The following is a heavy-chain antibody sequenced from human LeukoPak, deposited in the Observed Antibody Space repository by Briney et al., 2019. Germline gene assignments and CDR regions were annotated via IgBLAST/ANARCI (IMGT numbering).Heavy chain of an antibody. J-gene: IGHJ5*02. Sequence: PSETLSLTFAVYGGSFSGNYWSWIRQPPGKGLEWIGEINHSGSTNYNPSLKSRVTISVDTSKNQFSLKLSSVTAADTAVYYCARTYSSFDWFDPWGQGTLVTVSS. CDR1: GGSFSGNY. V-gene: IGHV4-34*01. D-gene: IGHD6-6*01. CDR2: INHSGST. CDR3: ARTYSSFDWFDP.